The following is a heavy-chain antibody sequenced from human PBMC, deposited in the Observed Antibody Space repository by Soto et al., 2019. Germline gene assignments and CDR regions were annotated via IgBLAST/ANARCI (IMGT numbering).Heavy chain of an antibody. CDR3: GGGKDSGNFDY. Sequence: ADSVKVSCTASGYTFTRNAMHWVRRAPGQRLEWMGWINAGNGNAKYSQKFQVRVTITRDTPARTGYMELRSLRSEDTALYSCGGGKDSGNFDYGAQEPLS. D-gene: IGHD3-10*01. CDR2: INAGNGNA. V-gene: IGHV1-3*01. CDR1: GYTFTRNA. J-gene: IGHJ4*01.